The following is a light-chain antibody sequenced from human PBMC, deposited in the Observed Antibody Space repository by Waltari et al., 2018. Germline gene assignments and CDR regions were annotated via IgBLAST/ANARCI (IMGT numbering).Light chain of an antibody. CDR1: QSITSY. J-gene: IGKJ5*01. V-gene: IGKV1-39*01. CDR2: GAS. CDR3: QQSYTTPIT. Sequence: DIQMTQSPSSLSASVGHRVTITCRTSQSITSYLNWYQQKPGKAPKLLIYGASSLQSGVPSRFSGSGSGTDFTLTISSLHPEDFATYYCQQSYTTPITFGQGTRLEIK.